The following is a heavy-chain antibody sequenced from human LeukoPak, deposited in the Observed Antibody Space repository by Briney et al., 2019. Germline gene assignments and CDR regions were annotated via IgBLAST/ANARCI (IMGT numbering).Heavy chain of an antibody. J-gene: IGHJ4*02. CDR3: ARGPVYYDILTGPSGY. CDR1: GFTFSSYG. V-gene: IGHV3-21*01. D-gene: IGHD3-9*01. Sequence: GGSLRLSCAASGFTFSSYGMSWVRQAPGKGLEWVSSISSSSSYIYYADSVKGRFTISRDNAKNSLYLQMNSLRAEDTAVYYCARGPVYYDILTGPSGYWGQGTLVTVSS. CDR2: ISSSSSYI.